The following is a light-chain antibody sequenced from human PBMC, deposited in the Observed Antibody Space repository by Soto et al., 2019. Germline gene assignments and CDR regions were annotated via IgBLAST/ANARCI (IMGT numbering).Light chain of an antibody. CDR1: SSDVGYYNY. Sequence: QSVLTQPRSVSGSPGQSVTISCTGTSSDVGYYNYVSWYQQHPGKAPKLMIYDVSKRPSGVPDRFSGSKSGNTASLTISGLQAEDEADYYCCSYAGSYTHVVFGGGTKLTVL. J-gene: IGLJ2*01. V-gene: IGLV2-11*01. CDR3: CSYAGSYTHVV. CDR2: DVS.